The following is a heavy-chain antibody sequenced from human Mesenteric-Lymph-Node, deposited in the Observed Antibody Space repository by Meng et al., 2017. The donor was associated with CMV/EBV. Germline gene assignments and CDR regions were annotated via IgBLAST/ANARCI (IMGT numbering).Heavy chain of an antibody. Sequence: SGITGSRNYMSWVRQAPGKGLEWVSVINSDGSTYSAASVKGRFIISRDNSKNTLYLQMNSLRAEDTAIYYCARIPYDSSGYGFFDYWGQGTLVTVSS. V-gene: IGHV3-53*01. J-gene: IGHJ4*02. CDR2: INSDGST. CDR1: GITGSRNY. D-gene: IGHD3-22*01. CDR3: ARIPYDSSGYGFFDY.